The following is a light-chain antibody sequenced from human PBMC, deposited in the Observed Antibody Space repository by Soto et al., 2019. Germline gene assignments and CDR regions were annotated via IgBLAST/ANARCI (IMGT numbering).Light chain of an antibody. V-gene: IGLV2-14*01. CDR1: SSDVGGYDY. CDR2: EVS. CDR3: CSFSSSSTLYV. Sequence: QSALAQPASVSASPGQSITISCTGTSSDVGGYDYVSWYQQHPGKAPKLMLYEVSNRPSGVSNRFSGSKSGNTSSLSISGLQAEDEADYYCCSFSSSSTLYVLGIGTKVTVL. J-gene: IGLJ1*01.